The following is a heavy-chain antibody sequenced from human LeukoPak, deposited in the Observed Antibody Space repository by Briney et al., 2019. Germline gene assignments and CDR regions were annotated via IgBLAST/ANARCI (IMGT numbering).Heavy chain of an antibody. D-gene: IGHD3-16*01. V-gene: IGHV4-59*01. CDR2: IYYSGST. CDR1: GGSISSYY. Sequence: PSETLSLTCTVSGGSISSYYWSWIRQPPGKGLEWIGYIYYSGSTNYNPSLKSRVTISVDTSKNQFSLKLSSVTVADTAVYYCARDRGEWGGRRAYNWFDPWGQGTLVTVSS. J-gene: IGHJ5*02. CDR3: ARDRGEWGGRRAYNWFDP.